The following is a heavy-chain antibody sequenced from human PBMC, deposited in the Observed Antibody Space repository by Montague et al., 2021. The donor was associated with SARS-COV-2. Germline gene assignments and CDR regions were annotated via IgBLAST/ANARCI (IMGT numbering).Heavy chain of an antibody. J-gene: IGHJ4*02. CDR3: VRVKRGYYYGLGVSAHFDY. V-gene: IGHV4-59*01. CDR1: GGSISRYY. Sequence: SETLSLTCTVSGGSISRYYWSWIRQPPGRGLQWIGYIYYSGSTNYNPSLKSRVTISVDTSKNQFSLKLSSVTAADTAVYYCVRVKRGYYYGLGVSAHFDYWGQGTLVTVSS. CDR2: IYYSGST. D-gene: IGHD3-10*01.